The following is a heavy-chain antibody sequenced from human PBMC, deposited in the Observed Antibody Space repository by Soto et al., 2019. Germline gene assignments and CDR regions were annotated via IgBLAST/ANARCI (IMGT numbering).Heavy chain of an antibody. Sequence: QVQLVESGGGLVKTGGSLRLACGASGFIFSYDYLSWVLQAPGKGLEWVAYISSSGNKKYYADSLKGRFTIPRDNAKNSVFLQMNSLRAEDTALYFCAKMSSENYYDPVFSWGQGTLFTVSS. CDR3: AKMSSENYYDPVFS. J-gene: IGHJ4*02. CDR2: ISSSGNKK. D-gene: IGHD3-22*01. CDR1: GFIFSYDY. V-gene: IGHV3-11*01.